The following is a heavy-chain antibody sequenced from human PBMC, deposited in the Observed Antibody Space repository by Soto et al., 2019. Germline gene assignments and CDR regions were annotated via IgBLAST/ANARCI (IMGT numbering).Heavy chain of an antibody. CDR2: IIPIFGTA. J-gene: IGHJ3*02. V-gene: IGHV1-69*05. CDR3: SRAPRVAAAVYDAFDI. CDR1: GGTFSSYA. D-gene: IGHD6-13*01. Sequence: QVQLVQSGAEVKKPGSSVKVSCKASGGTFSSYAISWVRQAPGQGLEWMGGIIPIFGTANYAQKFQGRVTITXXEXPXNAYMGLSSLRSEDTAVYYCSRAPRVAAAVYDAFDIWGQGTMVTVSS.